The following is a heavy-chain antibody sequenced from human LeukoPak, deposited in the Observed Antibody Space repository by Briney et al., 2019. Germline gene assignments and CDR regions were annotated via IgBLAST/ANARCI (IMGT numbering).Heavy chain of an antibody. V-gene: IGHV3-20*04. J-gene: IGHJ4*02. CDR3: ARDRSGTAMPSYYFDY. CDR2: INWNGGST. Sequence: GGSLRLSCAASGFTFDDYGMSWVRQAPGKGLEWVTGINWNGGSTGYADSVKGRFTISRDNAKNSLYLQMNSLRAEDTALYYCARDRSGTAMPSYYFDYWGQGTLVTVSS. D-gene: IGHD5-18*01. CDR1: GFTFDDYG.